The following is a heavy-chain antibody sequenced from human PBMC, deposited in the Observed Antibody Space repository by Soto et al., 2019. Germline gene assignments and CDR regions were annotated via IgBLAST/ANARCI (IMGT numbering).Heavy chain of an antibody. J-gene: IGHJ5*02. CDR3: AVVDSTGNWFDP. D-gene: IGHD3-22*01. CDR2: ISSNGGST. CDR1: GFTFSSYA. Sequence: PGGSLRLSCSASGFTFSSYAMHWVRQAPGKGLEYVSAISSNGGSTYYADSVKGRFTISVDTSKNQFSLKLISVTAADTAVYYCAVVDSTGNWFDPWGQGALVTVSS. V-gene: IGHV3-64D*06.